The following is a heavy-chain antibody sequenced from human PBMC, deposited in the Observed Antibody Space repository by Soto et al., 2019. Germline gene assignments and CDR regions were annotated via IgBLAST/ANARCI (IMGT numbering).Heavy chain of an antibody. J-gene: IGHJ4*02. V-gene: IGHV2-5*02. CDR1: EFSLSTSGVG. CDR3: AHKGDGYRGFKY. D-gene: IGHD5-12*01. CDR2: IYWDDDK. Sequence: QITLKESGPTLVKPTQTLTLICTFSEFSLSTSGVGVGWNRQPPGKALEWLALIYWDDDKRYSPSLKSRLTITKDTSKNQVVLTMTNMDPVDTATYYCAHKGDGYRGFKYWGQGTLVTVSS.